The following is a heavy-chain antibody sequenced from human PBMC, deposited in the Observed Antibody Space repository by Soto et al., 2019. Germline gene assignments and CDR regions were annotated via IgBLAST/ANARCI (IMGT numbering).Heavy chain of an antibody. CDR2: IWNDGSNS. J-gene: IGHJ6*02. CDR1: GFTFNNYG. D-gene: IGHD6-13*01. V-gene: IGHV3-33*01. Sequence: QVQLVESGGGVVQPGRSLRLSCAASGFTFNNYGMHWVRQAPGKGLEWLAVIWNDGSNSSYANSVKGRFTISRDNSKNTLYLQMSSLRAADTAVYYCARRQILPPTRGAANARGGMDVWGQGTTVTVSS. CDR3: ARRQILPPTRGAANARGGMDV.